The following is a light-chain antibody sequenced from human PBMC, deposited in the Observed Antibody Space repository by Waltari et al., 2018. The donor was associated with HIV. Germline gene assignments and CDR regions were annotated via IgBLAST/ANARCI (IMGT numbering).Light chain of an antibody. V-gene: IGKV3-20*01. CDR1: QSVTNNY. CDR2: GAS. Sequence: ENVLTQSPVTLSLSPGERATLSCRASQSVTNNYLAWYRQKPGQAPRLLISGASNRATGIPDRFSGSGSGTDFTLTISGLEPEDFAVYYCQQYSSSPGTFGQGTKLEIK. CDR3: QQYSSSPGT. J-gene: IGKJ2*01.